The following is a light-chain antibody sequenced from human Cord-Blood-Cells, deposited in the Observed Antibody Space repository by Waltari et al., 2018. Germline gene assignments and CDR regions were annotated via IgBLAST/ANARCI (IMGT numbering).Light chain of an antibody. CDR3: QQYYSTPIT. J-gene: IGKJ5*01. CDR2: WAS. Sequence: DIVMTQSPDSLAVSLGARATINSKSSHSVLYSSNITNYLAWYQQKPGQPPKLLIYWASTRESGVPDRFSGSGSGTDFTLTISSLQAEEVAVYYCQQYYSTPITFGQGTRLEIK. V-gene: IGKV4-1*01. CDR1: HSVLYSSNITNY.